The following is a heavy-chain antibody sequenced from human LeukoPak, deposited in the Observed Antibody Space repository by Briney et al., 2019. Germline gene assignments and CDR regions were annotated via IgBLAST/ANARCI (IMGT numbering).Heavy chain of an antibody. V-gene: IGHV3-23*01. D-gene: IGHD3-22*01. CDR3: AKGGSYYEDYFDY. CDR1: GFTSSSYA. CDR2: ISGSGGST. J-gene: IGHJ4*02. Sequence: GGSLRLSCAASGFTSSSYAMSWVRQAPGKGLEWVSAISGSGGSTYYADSVKGRFTISRDNSKNTLYLQMNSLRAEDTAVYYCAKGGSYYEDYFDYWGQGTLVTVSS.